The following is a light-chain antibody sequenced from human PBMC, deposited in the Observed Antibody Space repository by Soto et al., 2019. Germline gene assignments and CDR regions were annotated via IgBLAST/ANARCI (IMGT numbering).Light chain of an antibody. V-gene: IGKV3-11*01. Sequence: IVVTESPATLSLSQGERAILSCRASQSVSRYLAWYQQKPGQAPRLLIYDASNRATGVPARFSGGGSGTDFTLSISSLEPEDFAVYYCQQRSDWLTFGGGTKVDIK. CDR3: QQRSDWLT. CDR2: DAS. CDR1: QSVSRY. J-gene: IGKJ4*01.